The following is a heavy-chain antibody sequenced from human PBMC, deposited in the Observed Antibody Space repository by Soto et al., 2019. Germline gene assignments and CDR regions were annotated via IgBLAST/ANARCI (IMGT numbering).Heavy chain of an antibody. CDR1: GYIFTYYG. V-gene: IGHV1-18*01. CDR3: ARDTRNGVVIIDS. D-gene: IGHD3-3*01. CDR2: ISTYNGDT. Sequence: QVQLVQSGPEVKKTGASVKVSCKASGYIFTYYGLSWVRQAPGQGLERMGCISTYNGDTRIAQQIQGRATMNTDSSTNTDYMEFKSPRSDVSALDFCARDTRNGVVIIDSWGQGTLVAVSS. J-gene: IGHJ5*01.